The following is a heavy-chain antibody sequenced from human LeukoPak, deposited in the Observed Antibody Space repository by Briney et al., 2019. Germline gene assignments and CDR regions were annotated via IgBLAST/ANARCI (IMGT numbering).Heavy chain of an antibody. CDR2: NSAGGSST. J-gene: IGHJ4*02. CDR3: ARDGRDSSGWYRNYFDY. CDR1: GFTFSSYA. D-gene: IGHD6-19*01. Sequence: GGSLRLSCAASGFTFSSYAMSWVRQAPGKGLEWVSVNSAGGSSTYYADSVKGRFTISRDNSKNTLYLQMDNLRVEDTAVYYCARDGRDSSGWYRNYFDYWGQGILVTVSS. V-gene: IGHV3-23*01.